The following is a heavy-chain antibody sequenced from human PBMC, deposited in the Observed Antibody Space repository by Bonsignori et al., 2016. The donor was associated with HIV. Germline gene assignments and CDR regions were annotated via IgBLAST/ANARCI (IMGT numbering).Heavy chain of an antibody. D-gene: IGHD3-3*01. Sequence: RQAPGKGLEWIGSIYYSGSTYYNPSLKSRVTISVDTSKNQFSLKLSSVTAADTAVYYCARDRFNYDFWSGFSDHDAFDIWGQGTMVTVSS. CDR2: IYYSGST. V-gene: IGHV4-39*07. J-gene: IGHJ3*02. CDR3: ARDRFNYDFWSGFSDHDAFDI.